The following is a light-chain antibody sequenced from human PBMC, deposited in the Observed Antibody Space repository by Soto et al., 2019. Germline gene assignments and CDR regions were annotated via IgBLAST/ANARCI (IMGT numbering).Light chain of an antibody. CDR1: QSMTSY. J-gene: IGKJ5*01. CDR2: AGF. CDR3: QQAYSTPIT. Sequence: DIQMTQSPSSLSASVGDRVTITCRASQSMTSYLNWYQQKPGKAPKVLISAGFSLQSGVPSRFSGRGSGTDFTLTISSLQPEDFATYYCQQAYSTPITFGQGTRLEIK. V-gene: IGKV1-39*01.